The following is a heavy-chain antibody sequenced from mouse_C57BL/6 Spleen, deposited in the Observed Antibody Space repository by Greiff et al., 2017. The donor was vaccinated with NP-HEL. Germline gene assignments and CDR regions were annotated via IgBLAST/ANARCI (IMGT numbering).Heavy chain of an antibody. CDR1: GYAFSSSW. CDR2: IYPGDGDT. V-gene: IGHV1-82*01. D-gene: IGHD4-1*01. CDR3: ARYRDWDYFDY. Sequence: VKLVESGPELVKPGASVKISCKASGYAFSSSWMNWVKQRPGKGLEWIGRIYPGDGDTNYNGKFKGKATLTADKSSSTAYMQLSSLTSEDSAVYCCARYRDWDYFDYWGQGTTLTVSS. J-gene: IGHJ2*01.